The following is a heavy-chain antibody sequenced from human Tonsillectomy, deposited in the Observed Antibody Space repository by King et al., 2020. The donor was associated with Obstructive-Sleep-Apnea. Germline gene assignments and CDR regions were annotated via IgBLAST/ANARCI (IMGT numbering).Heavy chain of an antibody. V-gene: IGHV1-69*01. CDR3: ARDRPAYYDSSGYYQDAFDI. CDR2: IIPIFGTA. CDR1: GGTFSSYA. J-gene: IGHJ3*02. D-gene: IGHD3-22*01. Sequence: VQLVESGAEVKKPGSSVKVSCKASGGTFSSYAISWVRQAPGQGLEWMGGIIPIFGTANHAQKFQGRVTITADESTSTAYMELSSLRSEDTAVYYCARDRPAYYDSSGYYQDAFDIWGQGTMVTVSS.